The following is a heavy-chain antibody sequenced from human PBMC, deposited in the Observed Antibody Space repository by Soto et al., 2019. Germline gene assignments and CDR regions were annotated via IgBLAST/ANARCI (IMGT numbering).Heavy chain of an antibody. Sequence: QVPLVESGGGLVKPGGSLRLSCAASGFTFSDYYMSWIRQAPGKGLEWVSYISSSSSYTNYADSVKGRFTISRDNAKNSLYLQMNSLRAEDTAVYYCARVVPAAIRGHFDYWGQGTLVTVSS. CDR1: GFTFSDYY. D-gene: IGHD2-2*02. J-gene: IGHJ4*02. CDR2: ISSSSSYT. CDR3: ARVVPAAIRGHFDY. V-gene: IGHV3-11*06.